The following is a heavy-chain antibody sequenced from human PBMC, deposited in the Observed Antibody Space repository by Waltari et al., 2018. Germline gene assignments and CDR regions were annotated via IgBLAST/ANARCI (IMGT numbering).Heavy chain of an antibody. Sequence: QVQLVQSGAEVKKPGASVRVSCKASGYTLTSSYMHWVRQAPGQGLEWMGIINPRGGSTKSAEKYQGRVTMTRDTSTNTGYMELSSLRSEDTAVYYCAKDLGDFSSGQYTSFDYWGQGTQVTVSS. CDR1: GYTLTSSY. J-gene: IGHJ4*02. V-gene: IGHV1-46*01. D-gene: IGHD3-3*01. CDR3: AKDLGDFSSGQYTSFDY. CDR2: INPRGGST.